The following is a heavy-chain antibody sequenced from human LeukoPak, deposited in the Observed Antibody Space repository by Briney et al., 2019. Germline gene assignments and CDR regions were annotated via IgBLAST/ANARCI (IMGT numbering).Heavy chain of an antibody. V-gene: IGHV3-64*02. J-gene: IGHJ4*02. CDR3: ARSSIVVVSILDY. D-gene: IGHD2-2*01. CDR2: IISNGGST. CDR1: GFTFNSYA. Sequence: PGGSLRLSCSASGFTFNSYAMHWVRQAPGKGLEYVSAIISNGGSTYYADSVKGRFTISRDNSKNTLYLQMGSLRAEDMAVYYCARSSIVVVSILDYWGQGTLVTVSS.